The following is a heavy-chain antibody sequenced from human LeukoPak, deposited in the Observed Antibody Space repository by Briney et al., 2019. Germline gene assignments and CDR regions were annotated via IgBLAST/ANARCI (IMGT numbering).Heavy chain of an antibody. CDR3: ASNSLDYFDY. CDR2: INHSGST. Sequence: SETLSLTCAVYGGSFSGYYWSWIRQPPGKGLEWIGEINHSGSTNYNPSLKSRVTMSVDTSKNQFSLKLSSVTAADTAVYYCASNSLDYFDYWGQGTLVTVSS. V-gene: IGHV4-34*01. CDR1: GGSFSGYY. D-gene: IGHD2/OR15-2a*01. J-gene: IGHJ4*02.